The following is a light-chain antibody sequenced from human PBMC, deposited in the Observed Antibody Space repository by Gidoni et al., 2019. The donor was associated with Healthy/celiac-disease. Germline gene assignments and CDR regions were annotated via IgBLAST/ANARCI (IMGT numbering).Light chain of an antibody. CDR1: SSNIGSNY. CDR3: AAWDDSLSGPV. V-gene: IGLV1-47*01. Sequence: QSVLTQPPSASGTPGQRVTISCSGSSSNIGSNYVYWYQQLPGPAPKLLIYRNNQRPSGVPERFSGSKSGTSASLAISGLRAEDEADYYCAAWDDSLSGPVFGGGTKLTVL. J-gene: IGLJ3*02. CDR2: RNN.